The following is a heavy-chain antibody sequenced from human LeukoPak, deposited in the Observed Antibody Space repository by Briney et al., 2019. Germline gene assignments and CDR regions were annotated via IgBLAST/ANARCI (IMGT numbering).Heavy chain of an antibody. Sequence: PGGSLRLSCAAPEFPFNTFNIHWIRQAPGRGLEWVSFIRNDETEIHYVDFAKGRFTISRDKSQNSLYLQMNSLRPDDTAVYYCARDGGRYRFDYWGQGTMVTVSS. CDR3: ARDGGRYRFDY. J-gene: IGHJ4*02. D-gene: IGHD3-16*02. CDR1: EFPFNTFN. V-gene: IGHV3-30*02. CDR2: IRNDETEI.